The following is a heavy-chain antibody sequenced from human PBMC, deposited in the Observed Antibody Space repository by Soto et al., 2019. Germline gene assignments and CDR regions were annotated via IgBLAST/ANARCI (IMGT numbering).Heavy chain of an antibody. CDR1: GFTFSSND. D-gene: IGHD2-2*02. Sequence: EVQLVESGGGLIQPGGSLRLSCAAYGFTFSSNDMNWVRQAPGKGLEWVSLIYSGGSTYYADSVKGRFTISRDNSKNTLYLQMSSLRAEDTAVYYCATRPLIPGAPWGQGTMVTVSS. CDR3: ATRPLIPGAP. V-gene: IGHV3-53*01. J-gene: IGHJ3*01. CDR2: IYSGGST.